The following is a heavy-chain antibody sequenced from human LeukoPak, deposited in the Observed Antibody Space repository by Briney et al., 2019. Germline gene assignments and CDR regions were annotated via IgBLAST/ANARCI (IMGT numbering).Heavy chain of an antibody. CDR3: ARAPYDLPRYGMDV. Sequence: GGSLRLSCAASEFTFSSYGMHWVRQAPGKGLEWVAVIWYDGSNKYYADSVKGRFTISRDNSKNTLYLQMNSLRAEDTAVYYCARAPYDLPRYGMDVWGQGTTVTVSS. CDR1: EFTFSSYG. V-gene: IGHV3-33*01. D-gene: IGHD3-3*01. CDR2: IWYDGSNK. J-gene: IGHJ6*02.